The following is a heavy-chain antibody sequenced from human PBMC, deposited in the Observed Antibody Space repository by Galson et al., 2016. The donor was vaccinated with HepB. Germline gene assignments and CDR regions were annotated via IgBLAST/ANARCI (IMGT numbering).Heavy chain of an antibody. D-gene: IGHD5-18*01. CDR2: TYYRSKWWH. V-gene: IGHV6-1*01. CDR1: GDSVSNINVA. Sequence: CAISGDSVSNINVAWNWIRQSPSRGLEWLGRTYYRSKWWHTYAVSMKSRTTINPDTFKNQFSLQLNSVTPEGTAVYYCARSDTAMVADLDSWGQGTQVTVSS. CDR3: ARSDTAMVADLDS. J-gene: IGHJ4*02.